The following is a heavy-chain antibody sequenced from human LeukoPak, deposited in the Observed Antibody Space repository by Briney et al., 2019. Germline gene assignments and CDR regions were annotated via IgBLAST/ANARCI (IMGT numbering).Heavy chain of an antibody. Sequence: GGSLRLSCAASGFTVTNAWMSWVRPAPGKGLEWVGRIKTKTDGGTIDYAAPVKGRFTISRDDSENTLYLQMNSLKTEDTAVYYCTRDLSSWGQGTLVTVSS. J-gene: IGHJ4*02. CDR2: IKTKTDGGTI. CDR1: GFTVTNAW. V-gene: IGHV3-15*01. D-gene: IGHD2/OR15-2a*01. CDR3: TRDLSS.